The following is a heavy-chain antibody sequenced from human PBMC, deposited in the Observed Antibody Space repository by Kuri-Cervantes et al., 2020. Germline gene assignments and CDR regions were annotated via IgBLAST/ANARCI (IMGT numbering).Heavy chain of an antibody. J-gene: IGHJ5*02. CDR1: GFTFAYYG. Sequence: SLKISCDASGFTFAYYGMHWVRQAPGKGLEWVAVLWSDGNKKYYADSVKGRFTVSRDNSKNTLYLQMNSLGAEDTAVYYCARDTDTTSAYQILDPWGQGTLVTVSS. CDR3: ARDTDTTSAYQILDP. CDR2: LWSDGNKK. D-gene: IGHD3-22*01. V-gene: IGHV3-33*01.